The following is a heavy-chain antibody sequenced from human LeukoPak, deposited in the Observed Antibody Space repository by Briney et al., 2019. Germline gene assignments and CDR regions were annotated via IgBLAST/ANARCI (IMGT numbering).Heavy chain of an antibody. CDR1: GYTFTSSY. Sequence: ASVKVSCKASGYTFTSSYMHWVRQSPGQGLKWMGIINPSGGSTSYAQKLQGRVTMSRDTSTSTVYMELSSLRSEDAAVYYCAREDCGGDCYSFRRYFDLWGRGTLVTVSS. D-gene: IGHD2-21*02. V-gene: IGHV1-46*01. CDR2: INPSGGST. CDR3: AREDCGGDCYSFRRYFDL. J-gene: IGHJ2*01.